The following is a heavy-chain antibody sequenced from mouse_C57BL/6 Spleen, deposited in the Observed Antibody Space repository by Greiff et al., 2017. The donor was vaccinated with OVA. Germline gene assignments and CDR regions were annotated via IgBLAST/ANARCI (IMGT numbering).Heavy chain of an antibody. CDR3: AIDGSSYGGALVS. J-gene: IGHJ4*01. CDR2: IYPGSGST. D-gene: IGHD1-1*01. V-gene: IGHV1-55*01. Sequence: VQLQQPGAELVKPGASVKMSCKASGYTFTSYWITWVKQRPGQGLEWIGDIYPGSGSTNYNEKFKSKATLTVDTSSSTAYMQLSSLTSEDSAVYYCAIDGSSYGGALVSWGQGTSVTVSS. CDR1: GYTFTSYW.